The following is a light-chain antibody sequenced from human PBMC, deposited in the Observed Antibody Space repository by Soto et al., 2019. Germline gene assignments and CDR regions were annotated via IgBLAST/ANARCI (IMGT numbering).Light chain of an antibody. V-gene: IGLV2-14*03. CDR1: STDVGGYTY. CDR3: SSYTSGSTLV. CDR2: EVS. J-gene: IGLJ3*02. Sequence: QSALTQPASVSGFPGQSITISCTGSSTDVGGYTYVSWYQQFPGKPPKLMIYEVSNRPSGVSNRFSGSKSGNTASLTISGLQAEDEADYYCSSYTSGSTLVFGGGTKVTVL.